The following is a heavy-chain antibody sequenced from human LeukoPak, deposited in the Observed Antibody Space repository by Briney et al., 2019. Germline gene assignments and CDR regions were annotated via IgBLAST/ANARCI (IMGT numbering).Heavy chain of an antibody. CDR2: IYYSGST. V-gene: IGHV4-39*07. D-gene: IGHD3-3*01. CDR1: GGSISSSSYY. CDR3: ARERDFWSGPRGYMDV. Sequence: PSGTLSLTCTVSGGSISSSSYYWGWIRQPPGKGLEWIGSIYYSGSTYYNPSLKSRVTISVDTSKNQFSLKLSSVTAADTAVYYCARERDFWSGPRGYMDVWGKGTTVTVPS. J-gene: IGHJ6*03.